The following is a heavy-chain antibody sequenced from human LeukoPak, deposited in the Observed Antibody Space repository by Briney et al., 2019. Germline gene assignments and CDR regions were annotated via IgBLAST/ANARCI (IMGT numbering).Heavy chain of an antibody. Sequence: PSETLSLTCTVSGGSISSGSYYWSWIRQPAGKGLEWIGRIYTSGRTNYNPSLKSRVTIAVDTSKNQFSLKLSSVTAADTAVYYCARGGIRDLDFDVWGQGTMVTVSS. CDR1: GGSISSGSYY. CDR3: ARGGIRDLDFDV. V-gene: IGHV4-61*02. CDR2: IYTSGRT. J-gene: IGHJ3*01. D-gene: IGHD3-3*02.